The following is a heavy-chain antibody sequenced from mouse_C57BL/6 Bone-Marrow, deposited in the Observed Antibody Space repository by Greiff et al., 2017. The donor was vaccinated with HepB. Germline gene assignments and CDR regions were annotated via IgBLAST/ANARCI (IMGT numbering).Heavy chain of an antibody. V-gene: IGHV5-4*01. CDR1: GFTFSSYA. J-gene: IGHJ1*03. CDR2: ISDGGSYT. CDR3: ARDF. Sequence: EVQLVESGGGLVKPGGSLKLSCAASGFTFSSYAMSWVRQTPEKRLEWVATISDGGSYTYYPDNVKGRFTISRDNAKNNLYLQMSHLKSEDTAMYYCARDFWGTGTTVTVSS.